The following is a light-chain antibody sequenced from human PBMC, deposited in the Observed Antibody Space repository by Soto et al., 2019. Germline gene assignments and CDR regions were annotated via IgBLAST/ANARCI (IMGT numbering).Light chain of an antibody. J-gene: IGLJ1*01. CDR1: SSDVGAYEH. V-gene: IGLV2-14*03. CDR3: SSYSTTNILV. Sequence: QSALTQPASVSGSPGQSVTISCTGASSDVGAYEHVSWYQQHPGRAPKLILYDVNNRPSGVFNHFSGSKSGNTASLVISGLQANDEADYYCSSYSTTNILVFGSGTKPPS. CDR2: DVN.